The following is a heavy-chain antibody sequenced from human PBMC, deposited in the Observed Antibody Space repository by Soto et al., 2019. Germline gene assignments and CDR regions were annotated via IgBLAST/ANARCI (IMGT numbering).Heavy chain of an antibody. CDR1: GGSISSGGYS. CDR2: IYHSGST. CDR3: AKSAMIGRDGYIPLVY. J-gene: IGHJ4*02. V-gene: IGHV4-30-2*05. Sequence: SETLSLTCAVSGGSISSGGYSWSWIRQPPGKGLEWIGYIYHSGSTYYNPSLKSRVTISVDTSKNQFSLKLSSVTAADTAVYYCAKSAMIGRDGYIPLVYWGQGALVTVCS. D-gene: IGHD5-12*01.